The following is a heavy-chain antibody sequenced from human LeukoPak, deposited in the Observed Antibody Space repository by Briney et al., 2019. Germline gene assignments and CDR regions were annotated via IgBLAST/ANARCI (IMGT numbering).Heavy chain of an antibody. Sequence: ASVKVSCKASGYTFTSYAMHWVRQAPGQRLEWMGWINAGNGNTKYSQKFQGRVTITRDTSASTAYMELSSLRSEDTAVYYCARGPKNGGYSSGWREDFDYWGQGTLVTVSS. D-gene: IGHD6-19*01. CDR1: GYTFTSYA. CDR2: INAGNGNT. CDR3: ARGPKNGGYSSGWREDFDY. J-gene: IGHJ4*02. V-gene: IGHV1-3*01.